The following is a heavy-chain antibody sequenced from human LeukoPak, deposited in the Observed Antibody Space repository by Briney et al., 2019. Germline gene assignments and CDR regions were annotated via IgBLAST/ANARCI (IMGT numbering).Heavy chain of an antibody. D-gene: IGHD3-3*01. CDR3: ARTYYDFWSGYNLFDY. CDR1: GSRFTSYW. J-gene: IGHJ4*02. CDR2: IYPGDSDT. V-gene: IGHV5-51*01. Sequence: GASLKISFKGSGSRFTSYWIGWVRRMPGKGLEGMGIIYPGDSDTRYSPSFQGQVTISADKSIRTAYLQWSSLKASDTAMYYCARTYYDFWSGYNLFDYWGQGTLVTVSS.